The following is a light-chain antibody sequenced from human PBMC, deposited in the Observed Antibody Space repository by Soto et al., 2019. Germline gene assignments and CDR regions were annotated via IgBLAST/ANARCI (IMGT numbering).Light chain of an antibody. CDR2: AAS. Sequence: DIQMTQSPSSLSASVGDRVTITCRASQSINRFLNWYQQKPGKGPSLLIFAASSLQSGVPSRFSGGGSGTDFTLTISSLQPEDFATYYFQQTKTTPWTFGQGTKVEIK. CDR3: QQTKTTPWT. CDR1: QSINRF. J-gene: IGKJ1*01. V-gene: IGKV1-39*01.